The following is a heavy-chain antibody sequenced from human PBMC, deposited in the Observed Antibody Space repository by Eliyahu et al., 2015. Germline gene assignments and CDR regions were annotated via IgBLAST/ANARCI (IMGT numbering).Heavy chain of an antibody. V-gene: IGHV3-7*01. J-gene: IGHJ4*02. Sequence: EVQLVESGGGLVEPGGSLRLXCAAXGFTFXSHWXHWVRQVPGKGLEWVANIKQDGSEKYYVDSVRGRFTISRDNAKNSLYLQMNSLRAEDTAVYYCVSPGPSYSGSSGSPWGQGTLVTVSS. CDR3: VSPGPSYSGSSGSP. CDR1: GFTFXSHW. D-gene: IGHD3-22*01. CDR2: IKQDGSEK.